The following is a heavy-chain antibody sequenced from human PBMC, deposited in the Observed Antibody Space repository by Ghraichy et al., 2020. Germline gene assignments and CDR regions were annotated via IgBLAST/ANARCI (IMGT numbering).Heavy chain of an antibody. CDR1: GGSISSYY. D-gene: IGHD2-2*03. Sequence: SETLSLTCTVSGGSISSYYWSWIRQPAGKGLEWIGRIYTSGTTNYNPSLKSRVTMSLDTSKNQFSLRLSSVTAADTAVYYCARGPGYCSSTGCHPYYYYGMDVWGQGTTVTVSS. CDR2: IYTSGTT. CDR3: ARGPGYCSSTGCHPYYYYGMDV. V-gene: IGHV4-4*07. J-gene: IGHJ6*02.